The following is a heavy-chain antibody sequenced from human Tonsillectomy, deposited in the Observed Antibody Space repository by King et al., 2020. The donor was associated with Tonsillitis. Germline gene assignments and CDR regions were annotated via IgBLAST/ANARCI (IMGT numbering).Heavy chain of an antibody. Sequence: QVQLVESGGGVVQPGRSLRLSCAASGFTFSSYGMHWVRQAPGKGLEWVAVISYDGSNKYYADSVKGRFTISRDNSKNTLYLQMNSLRAEDTAVYYCAKDVGQVVVVPYGMDVWGHGTTVTVSS. CDR2: ISYDGSNK. V-gene: IGHV3-30*18. D-gene: IGHD2-2*01. J-gene: IGHJ6*02. CDR3: AKDVGQVVVVPYGMDV. CDR1: GFTFSSYG.